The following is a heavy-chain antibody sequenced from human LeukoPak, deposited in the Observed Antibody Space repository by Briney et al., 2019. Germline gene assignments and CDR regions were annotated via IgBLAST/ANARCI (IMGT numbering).Heavy chain of an antibody. CDR1: GGSISSSSYY. Sequence: KPSETLSLTCTVSGGSISSSSYYWGWIRQPPGKGLEWIGSIHYSGSTYYNPSLKSRVTISVDTSKNQFSLKLSSVTAADTAVYYCAMISVGYYDSSGAVDYWGQGTLVTVSS. D-gene: IGHD3-22*01. CDR2: IHYSGST. CDR3: AMISVGYYDSSGAVDY. J-gene: IGHJ4*02. V-gene: IGHV4-39*07.